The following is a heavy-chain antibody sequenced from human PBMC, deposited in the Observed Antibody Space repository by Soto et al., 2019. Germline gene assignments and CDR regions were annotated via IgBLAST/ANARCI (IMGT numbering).Heavy chain of an antibody. J-gene: IGHJ4*02. D-gene: IGHD5-18*01. CDR3: VHGTLGSYGNVYFDY. CDR2: IYWDDDK. V-gene: IGHV2-5*02. CDR1: GSSVSSNGAR. Sequence: GPTLWNPTQPLTLTCSLSGSSVSSNGARVGWIFERRGNALEWLALIYWDDDKKYNPSLKSRLTITKDTSENQVVLTVTDVDPADTATYYCVHGTLGSYGNVYFDYWGQGTMVTVSS.